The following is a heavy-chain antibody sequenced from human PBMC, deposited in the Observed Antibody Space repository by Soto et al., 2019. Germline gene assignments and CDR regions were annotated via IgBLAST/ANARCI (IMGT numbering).Heavy chain of an antibody. Sequence: ASVKVSCKASGCTFSSYAISWVRQAPGQGLEWMGGIIPIFGTANYAQKFQGRVTITADESTSTAYMELSSLRSEDTAVYYCARGRVVTGPIDYWGQGTLVTVSS. CDR1: GCTFSSYA. CDR3: ARGRVVTGPIDY. V-gene: IGHV1-69*13. CDR2: IIPIFGTA. D-gene: IGHD2-15*01. J-gene: IGHJ4*02.